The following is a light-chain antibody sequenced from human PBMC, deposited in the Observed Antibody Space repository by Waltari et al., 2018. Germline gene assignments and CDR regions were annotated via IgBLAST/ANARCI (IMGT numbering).Light chain of an antibody. CDR2: GAS. V-gene: IGKV3-15*01. Sequence: EIVMTQSPATLSVSPGERATLPCRASQSVSSKLAWYQQKPGQAPRLLIYGASTRATGIPARFSGSGSGPEFTLTISSLQYEDFAVYYCQQYNNWPPWWTFGQGTKVEIK. J-gene: IGKJ1*01. CDR3: QQYNNWPPWWT. CDR1: QSVSSK.